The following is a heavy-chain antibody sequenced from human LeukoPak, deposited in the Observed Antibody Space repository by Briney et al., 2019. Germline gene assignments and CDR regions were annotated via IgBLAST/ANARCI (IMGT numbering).Heavy chain of an antibody. CDR2: IYHSGST. J-gene: IGHJ3*02. D-gene: IGHD3-22*01. CDR1: GYSISSGYY. CDR3: ARAIITMINPNVDAFDI. V-gene: IGHV4-38-2*02. Sequence: SETLSLTCTVSGYSISSGYYWGWIRQPPGKGLEWIGSIYHSGSTYYNPSLKSRVTISVDTSKNQFSLKLSSVTAADTAVYYCARAIITMINPNVDAFDIWGQGTMVTVSS.